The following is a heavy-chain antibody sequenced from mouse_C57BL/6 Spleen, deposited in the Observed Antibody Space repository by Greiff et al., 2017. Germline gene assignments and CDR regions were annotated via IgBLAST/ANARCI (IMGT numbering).Heavy chain of an antibody. Sequence: VQLQQPGAELVKPGASVKLSCKASGYTFTSYWMHWVKQRPGRGLAWIGRIDPNGGGTKYNEKFKSKDTLTVDKPSSTAYMQLSSLTSEDSAVYYWARGGIYDGYYAGYAMDYWGQGTSVTVSS. CDR1: GYTFTSYW. CDR2: IDPNGGGT. V-gene: IGHV1-72*01. J-gene: IGHJ4*01. D-gene: IGHD2-3*01. CDR3: ARGGIYDGYYAGYAMDY.